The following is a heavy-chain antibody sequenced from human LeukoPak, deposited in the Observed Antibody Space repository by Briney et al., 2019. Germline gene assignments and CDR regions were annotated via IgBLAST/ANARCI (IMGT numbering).Heavy chain of an antibody. V-gene: IGHV3-66*01. CDR1: GFTVSSNY. CDR2: IYSGGNT. D-gene: IGHD5-12*01. CDR3: AKSRSGSANYYFDN. Sequence: GGSLRLSCAASGFTVSSNYMSWVRQAPGKGLEWVSVIYSGGNTYYADSVKGRFTISRDNSKNTLNLQMNSLRAEDTAVYCCAKSRSGSANYYFDNWGPGTLVSVSS. J-gene: IGHJ4*02.